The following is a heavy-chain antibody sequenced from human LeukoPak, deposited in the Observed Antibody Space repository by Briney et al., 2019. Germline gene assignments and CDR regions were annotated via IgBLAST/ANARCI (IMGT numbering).Heavy chain of an antibody. J-gene: IGHJ4*02. D-gene: IGHD2-21*01. Sequence: SQTLSLTCAISGDSVSSKNVAWNWIRQSPSRGLEWLGRTYYRSKWYNDYAVSMRGRITINPDTSKNQFSLQLNSVTPEDTAVYYCARYSGLGVPDFWGQGTLVTVSS. V-gene: IGHV6-1*01. CDR1: GDSVSSKNVA. CDR2: TYYRSKWYN. CDR3: ARYSGLGVPDF.